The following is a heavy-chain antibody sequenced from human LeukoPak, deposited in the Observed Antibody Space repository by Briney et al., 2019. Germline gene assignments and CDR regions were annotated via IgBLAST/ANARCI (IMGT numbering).Heavy chain of an antibody. CDR2: IGPTGDT. CDR3: GRDDHYNYNGTDV. Sequence: GGSLRLSCAASGFIFTNYDMHWVRQTPGKGLEWVSAIGPTGDTYYADSVRGRFTTSRENAKNSFYLQMNSLRAGDTAVYYCGRDDHYNYNGTDVWGQGTTVIVSS. J-gene: IGHJ6*02. V-gene: IGHV3-13*01. D-gene: IGHD5-24*01. CDR1: GFIFTNYD.